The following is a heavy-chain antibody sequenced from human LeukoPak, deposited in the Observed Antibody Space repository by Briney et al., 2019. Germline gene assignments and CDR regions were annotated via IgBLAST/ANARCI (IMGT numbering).Heavy chain of an antibody. J-gene: IGHJ4*02. CDR2: ISGSGGST. CDR3: AKDVGKWESLHFFDY. CDR1: GFTFSSYA. Sequence: GGSLRLSCAASGFTFSSYAMSWVRQAPGKGLEWVSAISGSGGSTYYADSVTGRFTISRDNSRNTLYLQMNSLRGDDTAVYYCAKDVGKWESLHFFDYWGQGILVTVSS. D-gene: IGHD1-26*01. V-gene: IGHV3-23*01.